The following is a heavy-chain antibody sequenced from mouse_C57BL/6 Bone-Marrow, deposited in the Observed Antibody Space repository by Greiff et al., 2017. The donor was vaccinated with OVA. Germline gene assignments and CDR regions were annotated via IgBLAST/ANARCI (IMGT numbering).Heavy chain of an antibody. D-gene: IGHD3-2*02. CDR3: ARGGQLRPYYFDY. V-gene: IGHV1-50*01. J-gene: IGHJ2*01. CDR2: IDPSDSYT. Sequence: QVQLQQPGAELVKPGASVQLSCKASGYTFTSYWMQWVNQRPGQGLEWIGEIDPSDSYTNYNQKIKGKATLNVDTSSSSAYMQISSLTSEDSAVYYCARGGQLRPYYFDYWGQGTTLTVSS. CDR1: GYTFTSYW.